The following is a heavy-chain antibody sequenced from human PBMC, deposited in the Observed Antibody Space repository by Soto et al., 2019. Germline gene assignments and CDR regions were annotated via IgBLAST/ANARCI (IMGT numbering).Heavy chain of an antibody. V-gene: IGHV3-74*01. D-gene: IGHD5-12*01. CDR2: ITPDGSYT. Sequence: EVQLVESGGGLVQPGGSLRLSCATSGFTFSNYWMHWVRQAPGKGLMWVARITPDGSYTSYADSVKGRFTISRDNAKNTLYLQMNGLRAEDTAIYYCARDLIIVDTPGDDVDYWGQGTLVAVSS. CDR1: GFTFSNYW. CDR3: ARDLIIVDTPGDDVDY. J-gene: IGHJ4*02.